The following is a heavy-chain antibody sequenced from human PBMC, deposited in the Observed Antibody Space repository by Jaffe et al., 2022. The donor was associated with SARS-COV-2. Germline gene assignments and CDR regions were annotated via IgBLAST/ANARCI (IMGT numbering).Heavy chain of an antibody. Sequence: QVQLVQSGTEVKKPGASVKVSCKASGYTFTGHYMQWVRQAPGQGLEWMGWINPNSGGTEYAQNFQGRVTMTRDTSISTAYMELSRLRPDDTAVYYCARDHCTSAGCYEYLYYGLDVWGQGTTVTVSS. CDR1: GYTFTGHY. J-gene: IGHJ6*02. CDR2: INPNSGGT. D-gene: IGHD2-2*01. V-gene: IGHV1-2*02. CDR3: ARDHCTSAGCYEYLYYGLDV.